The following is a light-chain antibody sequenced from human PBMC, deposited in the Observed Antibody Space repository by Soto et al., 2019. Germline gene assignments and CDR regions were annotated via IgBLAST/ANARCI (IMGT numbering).Light chain of an antibody. CDR1: SSDVGAYNY. CDR3: TSYAGSNIWV. V-gene: IGLV2-8*01. J-gene: IGLJ3*02. Sequence: QSALTQPPYASGSLGQSVTISCTGSSSDVGAYNYVSWYQQYPGKAPKLMIYEVSKRPSGVPDRFSGSKSGKTASLTVSGLQPEDEADYYCTSYAGSNIWVFGGGTKVTVL. CDR2: EVS.